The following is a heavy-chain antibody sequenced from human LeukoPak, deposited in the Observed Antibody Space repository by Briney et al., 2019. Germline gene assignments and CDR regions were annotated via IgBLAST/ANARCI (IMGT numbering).Heavy chain of an antibody. J-gene: IGHJ4*02. CDR1: GFTVSSNY. D-gene: IGHD3-22*01. CDR3: ARDSSGYQ. Sequence: GGSLRLSCAASGFTVSSNYMSWVRQAPGKGLEWVANIKEDGSEKYYGDSVKGRFTISRDNAKNSLYLEMNSLRVEDTAVYYCARDSSGYQWGQGTLVTVSS. V-gene: IGHV3-7*01. CDR2: IKEDGSEK.